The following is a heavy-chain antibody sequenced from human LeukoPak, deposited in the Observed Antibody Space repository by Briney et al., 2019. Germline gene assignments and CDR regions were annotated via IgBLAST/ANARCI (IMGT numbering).Heavy chain of an antibody. CDR1: GFTFSTYG. J-gene: IGHJ6*04. CDR2: IWYDGSIK. CDR3: ARIGCTGNNCKPHSYYDMGV. D-gene: IGHD2-8*02. Sequence: GGSLRLSCAASGFTFSTYGMHWVRQAPGKGLEWVAVIWYDGSIKYYADSVKGRVTISRDNSKNTLFLQMNSLRAEDTAVYYCARIGCTGNNCKPHSYYDMGVWGKGTTVTVSS. V-gene: IGHV3-33*01.